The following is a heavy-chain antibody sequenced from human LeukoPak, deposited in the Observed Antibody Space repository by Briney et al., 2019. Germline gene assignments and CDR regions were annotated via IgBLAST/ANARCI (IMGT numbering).Heavy chain of an antibody. CDR1: GFTFSSYG. Sequence: QTGGSLRLSCAASGFTFSSYGMHWVRQAPGKGLEWVAVISYDGSNKYYADSVKGRFTISRDNSKNTLYMQMNSLRAEDTAVYYCAKDRYVFDYWGQGTLVTVSS. D-gene: IGHD3-16*01. CDR2: ISYDGSNK. V-gene: IGHV3-30*18. CDR3: AKDRYVFDY. J-gene: IGHJ4*02.